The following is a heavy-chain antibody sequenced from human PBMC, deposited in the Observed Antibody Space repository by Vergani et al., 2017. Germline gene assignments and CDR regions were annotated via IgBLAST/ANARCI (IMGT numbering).Heavy chain of an antibody. D-gene: IGHD1-26*01. CDR3: ARGTFLHAFDN. CDR2: IYSSGST. V-gene: IGHV4-61*02. J-gene: IGHJ3*02. Sequence: QVQLQESGPGLLKPSQTLSLTCSVAGDSISSGNYSWNCIRQPAGKGLEWMGRIYSSGSTSYNPSIKSRITMSLDTSKTQFSLSLSSVTAADTAVYYCARGTFLHAFDNWGQGTVVTVSS. CDR1: GDSISSGNYS.